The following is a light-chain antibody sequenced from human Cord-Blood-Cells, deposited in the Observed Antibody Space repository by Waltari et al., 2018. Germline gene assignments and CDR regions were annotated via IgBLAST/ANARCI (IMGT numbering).Light chain of an antibody. CDR1: SSDVGGYNY. Sequence: QSALTQPASVSGSPGQSLTISCTGTSSDVGGYNYVSWYQQHPGKAPKLMIYDVSNRPSGVSNRFSGSKSGNTASLTISGLQAEDEADYYCSSYTSSSTLGFGTGTKVTVL. CDR3: SSYTSSSTLG. J-gene: IGLJ1*01. V-gene: IGLV2-14*03. CDR2: DVS.